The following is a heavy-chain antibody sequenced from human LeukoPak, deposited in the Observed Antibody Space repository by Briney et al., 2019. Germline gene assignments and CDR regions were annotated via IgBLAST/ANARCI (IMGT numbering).Heavy chain of an antibody. D-gene: IGHD3-3*01. Sequence: SETLSLTCTVSGGSIGSYYWSWIRQPPGKGLEWIGHISYSGSTNYNPSLKSRVTISVDSSKNQSSLKLGSVTAADTAVYYCARGRYNLGYYFDSWGLGTLVTVSS. CDR2: ISYSGST. CDR1: GGSIGSYY. J-gene: IGHJ4*02. CDR3: ARGRYNLGYYFDS. V-gene: IGHV4-59*01.